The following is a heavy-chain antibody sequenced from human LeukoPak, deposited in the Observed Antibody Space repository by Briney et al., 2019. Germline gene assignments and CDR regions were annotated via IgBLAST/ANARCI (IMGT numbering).Heavy chain of an antibody. CDR2: IYYSGST. D-gene: IGHD3-10*01. CDR3: AKLGSGTNNWFDP. J-gene: IGHJ5*02. Sequence: PSETLSLTCTVSGGSISNYYWAWIRQPPGKGLEWTGYIYYSGSTNYNPSLKSRVTISVDTSKNQFSLKLSSVTAADTAVYYCAKLGSGTNNWFDPWGQGTLVTVSS. V-gene: IGHV4-59*08. CDR1: GGSISNYY.